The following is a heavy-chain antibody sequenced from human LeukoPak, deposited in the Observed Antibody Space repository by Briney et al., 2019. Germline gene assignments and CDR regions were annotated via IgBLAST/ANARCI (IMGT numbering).Heavy chain of an antibody. J-gene: IGHJ4*02. D-gene: IGHD3-10*01. CDR3: SRRVGGSGSYEDS. CDR2: IYYSGST. V-gene: IGHV4-59*01. Sequence: PSETLSLTCTVSGGSLRSYYWSWIRQPPGKGLEWIGYIYYSGSTNYNPSLKSRVTISVDTSKNQFSLKLSSVTAADTAAYYCSRRVGGSGSYEDSWGQGTLVTVSS. CDR1: GGSLRSYY.